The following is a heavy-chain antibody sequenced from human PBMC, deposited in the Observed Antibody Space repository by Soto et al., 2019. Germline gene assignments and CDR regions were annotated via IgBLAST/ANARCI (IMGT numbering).Heavy chain of an antibody. Sequence: QVQLVESGGGVVQPGRSLRLSCAASGFTLSSYAMHWVRQAPGKGLEWVAVISYDGSNKYYADSVKGRFTISRDNSKNTLYLPMNSLRAEDTAVYYCARPGIAVAGTDYWGQGTLVTVSS. D-gene: IGHD6-19*01. J-gene: IGHJ4*02. V-gene: IGHV3-30-3*01. CDR2: ISYDGSNK. CDR3: ARPGIAVAGTDY. CDR1: GFTLSSYA.